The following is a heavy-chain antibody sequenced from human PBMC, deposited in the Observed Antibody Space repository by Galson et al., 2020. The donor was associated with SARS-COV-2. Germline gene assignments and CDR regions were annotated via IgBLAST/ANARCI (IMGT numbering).Heavy chain of an antibody. Sequence: GGSLRLSCAASGFTFSNAWMSWVRQAPGKGLEWVGRIKSKTDGGTTDYAAPVKGRFTISRDDSKNTLNLQMNSLKTEDTAVYYCTTDASYSSSAAFDIWGQGTMVTVSS. CDR3: TTDASYSSSAAFDI. J-gene: IGHJ3*02. CDR1: GFTFSNAW. CDR2: IKSKTDGGTT. V-gene: IGHV3-15*01. D-gene: IGHD6-6*01.